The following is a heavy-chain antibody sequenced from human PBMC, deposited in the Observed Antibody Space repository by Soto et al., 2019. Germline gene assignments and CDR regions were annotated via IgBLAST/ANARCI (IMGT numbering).Heavy chain of an antibody. V-gene: IGHV3-11*01. Sequence: AGGSLRLSCAASGFTFSDYYISWIRQAPGKGLEWLSYISSSGTTINYADSVKGRFTISRDNAKNSLYLQMNSLRAEDTAVYYCARDGNGYPVDYWGQGTLVTVSS. CDR2: ISSSGTTI. J-gene: IGHJ4*02. CDR3: ARDGNGYPVDY. CDR1: GFTFSDYY. D-gene: IGHD1-1*01.